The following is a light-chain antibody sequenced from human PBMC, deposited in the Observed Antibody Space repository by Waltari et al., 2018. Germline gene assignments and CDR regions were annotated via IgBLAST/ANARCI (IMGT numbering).Light chain of an antibody. V-gene: IGKV1-33*01. J-gene: IGKJ3*01. CDR1: QDITNC. CDR3: QQYDVLQYT. CDR2: DAS. Sequence: DIQMTQSPSSLSASVGDRVTITCQASQDITNCLNGYQQKPGQAPKLLIYDASNLKTGVPSRFSGRGFGTDFTFTISSLQPEDVATYYCQQYDVLQYTFGPGTKVNLK.